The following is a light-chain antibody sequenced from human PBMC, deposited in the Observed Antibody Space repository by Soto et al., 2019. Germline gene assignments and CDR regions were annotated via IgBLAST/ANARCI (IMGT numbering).Light chain of an antibody. Sequence: EIVLTQSPATLSLSPGERATLSCRASQSVSSYLAWSQQKPGQAPRLLIYDASNRATGIPARFSGSGSWTDFTLTISSLEPEDFAVYYCQQRSNWPYTFGQGTKLEIK. V-gene: IGKV3-11*01. J-gene: IGKJ2*01. CDR2: DAS. CDR1: QSVSSY. CDR3: QQRSNWPYT.